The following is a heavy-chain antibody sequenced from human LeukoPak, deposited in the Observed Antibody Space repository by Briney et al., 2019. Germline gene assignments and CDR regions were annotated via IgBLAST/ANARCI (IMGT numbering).Heavy chain of an antibody. Sequence: GGSLRLSCAASGFTFNRNGMHWVRQAPGKGLEWVSAISGSGGSTYYADSVKGRFTISRDNSKNTLYLQMNSLRAEDTALYYCAKDLRKGQLVSELGFDYWGQGTLVTVSS. CDR3: AKDLRKGQLVSELGFDY. CDR2: ISGSGGST. V-gene: IGHV3-23*01. CDR1: GFTFNRNG. D-gene: IGHD6-13*01. J-gene: IGHJ4*02.